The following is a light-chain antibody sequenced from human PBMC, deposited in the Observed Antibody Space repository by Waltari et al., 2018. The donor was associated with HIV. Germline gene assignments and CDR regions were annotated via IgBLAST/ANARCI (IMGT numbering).Light chain of an antibody. CDR1: QGIGND. V-gene: IGKV1-6*01. CDR3: LQDYSWPYT. J-gene: IGKJ2*01. Sequence: AIQMTQSPTSLSASVGDRVTITCRASQGIGNDLSLYQKKPGMAPRVLIYGASISQTGVPVRFSGSGSGAHFTLTISSLQAEDLATYYCLQDYSWPYTFGQGTKVEIK. CDR2: GAS.